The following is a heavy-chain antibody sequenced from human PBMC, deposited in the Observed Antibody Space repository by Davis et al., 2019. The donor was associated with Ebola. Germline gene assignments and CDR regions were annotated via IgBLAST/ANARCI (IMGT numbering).Heavy chain of an antibody. CDR3: ARGVGAGPLFDY. CDR2: IERDGKDK. D-gene: IGHD3-16*01. Sequence: GESLKISCAASGFTFSSYAMSWVRQAPGKGLEWVANIERDGKDKYYLDSVKGRFTISRDNAKKAVYLQMNRLRVEDTAVYYCARGVGAGPLFDYWGQGTLVTVSS. J-gene: IGHJ4*02. CDR1: GFTFSSYA. V-gene: IGHV3-7*01.